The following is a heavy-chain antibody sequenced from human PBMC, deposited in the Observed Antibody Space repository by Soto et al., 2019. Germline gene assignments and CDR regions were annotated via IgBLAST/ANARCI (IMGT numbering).Heavy chain of an antibody. D-gene: IGHD3-22*01. CDR2: IYYSGST. CDR1: GGSISSGVYY. Sequence: SETLSLTCTVAGGSISSGVYYLSWIRQHPGKGLEWIGYIYYSGSTYYNPSLKSRVTISVDTSKNQFSLKLSSVTAADTAVYYCARDDSSGCLDYWGQGTLVTVSS. J-gene: IGHJ4*02. CDR3: ARDDSSGCLDY. V-gene: IGHV4-31*03.